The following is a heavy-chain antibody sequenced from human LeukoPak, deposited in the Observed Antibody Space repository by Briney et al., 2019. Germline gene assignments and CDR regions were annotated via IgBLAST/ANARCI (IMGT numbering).Heavy chain of an antibody. CDR3: ARDVSDCSGGSCYSYFDY. CDR1: GYTFTSYY. V-gene: IGHV1-46*01. J-gene: IGHJ4*02. D-gene: IGHD2-15*01. Sequence: ASVKVSCKASGYTFTSYYMHWVRQAPGRGLEWMGIINPSGGNTSYAQKFQGRVTMTRDMSTSTVYMELSSLRSEDTAVYYCARDVSDCSGGSCYSYFDYWGQGTLVTVSS. CDR2: INPSGGNT.